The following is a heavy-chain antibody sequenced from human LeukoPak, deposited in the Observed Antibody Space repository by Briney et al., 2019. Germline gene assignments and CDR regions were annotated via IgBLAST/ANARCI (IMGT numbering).Heavy chain of an antibody. CDR1: GYTFTSYG. CDR2: ISAYNGNT. V-gene: IGHV1-18*01. Sequence: ASVKVSCKASGYTFTSYGISWVRQAPGQGLEWMGWISAYNGNTNYAQKLQGRVTMTTDTSTSTAHMELRSLRSDDTAVYYCARAGGGYSYGYYAFDIWGQGTMVTVSS. CDR3: ARAGGGYSYGYYAFDI. D-gene: IGHD5-18*01. J-gene: IGHJ3*02.